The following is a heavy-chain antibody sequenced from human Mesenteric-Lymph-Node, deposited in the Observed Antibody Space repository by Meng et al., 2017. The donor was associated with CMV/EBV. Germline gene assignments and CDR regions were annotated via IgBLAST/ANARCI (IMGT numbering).Heavy chain of an antibody. CDR3: ANVGELLPVDY. CDR1: EFTFSSYA. CDR2: ISFDGSNK. J-gene: IGHJ4*02. V-gene: IGHV3-30*04. Sequence: GESLKISCAASEFTFSSYAMHWVRQAPGKGLEWVAVISFDGSNKYYADSVRGRFTISRDNSNNTLYLQMNSLRTEDTAVYYCANVGELLPVDYWGQGTLVTVSS. D-gene: IGHD1-26*01.